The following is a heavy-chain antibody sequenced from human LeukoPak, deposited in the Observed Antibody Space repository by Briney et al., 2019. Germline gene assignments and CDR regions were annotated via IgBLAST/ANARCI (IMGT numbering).Heavy chain of an antibody. CDR2: ISSSSSTI. Sequence: GGSLRLSCAASGFTFSSYSMNWVRQAPGKGLEWVSYISSSSSTIYYADSVKGRFTISRDNAKNSLYLQMNSLRAEDTAVYYCASAARGTILLQNDYWGQGTLVTVSS. D-gene: IGHD3-3*01. CDR1: GFTFSSYS. J-gene: IGHJ4*02. V-gene: IGHV3-48*01. CDR3: ASAARGTILLQNDY.